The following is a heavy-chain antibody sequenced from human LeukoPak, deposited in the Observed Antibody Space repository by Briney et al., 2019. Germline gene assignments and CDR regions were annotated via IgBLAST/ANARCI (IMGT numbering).Heavy chain of an antibody. J-gene: IGHJ4*02. V-gene: IGHV4-39*01. CDR1: GGSISSSGDY. CDR3: ARVMPAALNFFDF. CDR2: IHDSGSS. D-gene: IGHD2-2*01. Sequence: PSETLSLTCTVSGGSISSSGDYWGYIRQPPGKGLEWLGTIHDSGSSYYNPSLKSRLTISIDTSKNRFSLNLHSVTAADTAVYYCARVMPAALNFFDFWGQGTQVTVSS.